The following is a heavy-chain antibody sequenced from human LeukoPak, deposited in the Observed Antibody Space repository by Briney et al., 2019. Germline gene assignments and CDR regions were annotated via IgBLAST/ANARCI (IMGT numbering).Heavy chain of an antibody. V-gene: IGHV3-23*01. J-gene: IGHJ4*02. CDR3: AKDSSDLGGCSSTSCYPGFDY. Sequence: GGSLRLSCAASGFTFSSYAMSWVRQAPGKGLEWVSGIRGSGGTTYYADSVEGRFTISRDNSKNTLFLQMNSLRAEDTAVYYCAKDSSDLGGCSSTSCYPGFDYWGQGTLVTVSS. D-gene: IGHD2-2*01. CDR2: IRGSGGTT. CDR1: GFTFSSYA.